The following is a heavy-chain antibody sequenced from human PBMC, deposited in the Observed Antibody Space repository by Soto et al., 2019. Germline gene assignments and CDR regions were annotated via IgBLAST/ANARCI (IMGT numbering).Heavy chain of an antibody. CDR1: GGSISSSSYY. D-gene: IGHD3-10*01. V-gene: IGHV4-39*01. CDR3: ASRGEGITMVRGVSISLGMDV. Sequence: PAETLSLTCTVSGGSISSSSYYWGWIRQPPGKGPEWIGSIYYSGSTYYNPSLKSRVTISVDTSKNQFSLKMRSGTAADTAVYYCASRGEGITMVRGVSISLGMDVWGQGTTVTVSS. J-gene: IGHJ6*02. CDR2: IYYSGST.